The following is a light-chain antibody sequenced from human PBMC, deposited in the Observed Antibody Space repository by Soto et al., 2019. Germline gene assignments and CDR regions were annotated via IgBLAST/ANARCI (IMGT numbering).Light chain of an antibody. CDR3: SSYTRSDTRV. Sequence: QSALTQPASVSGSPGQSITISCTGTSSDVGAYNYVPWYQQYPGKAPKLMIYDVSNRPSGISDRFSGSKSGNTASLIISGLQAEDEADYYCSSYTRSDTRVFGGGTKVTVL. J-gene: IGLJ3*02. CDR2: DVS. V-gene: IGLV2-14*03. CDR1: SSDVGAYNY.